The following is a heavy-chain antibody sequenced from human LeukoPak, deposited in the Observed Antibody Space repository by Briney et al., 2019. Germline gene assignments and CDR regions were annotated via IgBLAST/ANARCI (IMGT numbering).Heavy chain of an antibody. CDR3: ARGTPYYYDSSGPHPHFDY. Sequence: TGGSLRLSCAASGFTFSSYAMHWVRQAPGKGLEYVSAISSNGGSTCYANSVKGRFTISRDNSKNTLYLQMGSLRAEDMAVYYCARGTPYYYDSSGPHPHFDYWGQGTLVTVSS. D-gene: IGHD3-22*01. CDR2: ISSNGGST. V-gene: IGHV3-64*01. J-gene: IGHJ4*02. CDR1: GFTFSSYA.